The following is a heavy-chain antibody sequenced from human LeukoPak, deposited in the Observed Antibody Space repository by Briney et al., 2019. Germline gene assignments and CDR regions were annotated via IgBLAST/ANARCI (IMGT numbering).Heavy chain of an antibody. Sequence: PSETLSLTCAVYGGSFSDYSWNWIRQPPGKGLEWIGEINHFGSTNYNPSLKSRVTISGDTSKKQFSLKVNSVTAADTAVYYCARGYRAHRTFYSYHYFDYWGQGTLVTVSS. CDR3: ARGYRAHRTFYSYHYFDY. CDR1: GGSFSDYS. D-gene: IGHD5-18*01. CDR2: INHFGST. J-gene: IGHJ4*01. V-gene: IGHV4-34*01.